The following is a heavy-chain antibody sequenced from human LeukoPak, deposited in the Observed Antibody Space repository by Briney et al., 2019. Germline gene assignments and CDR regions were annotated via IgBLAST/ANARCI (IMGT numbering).Heavy chain of an antibody. CDR2: INHSGST. J-gene: IGHJ4*02. V-gene: IGHV4-34*01. CDR1: GGSFSGYY. D-gene: IGHD2-8*01. CDR3: ASGLGYCTNGVCFPPYYFDY. Sequence: SETLSLTCAVYGGSFSGYYWSWIRQPPGKGLEWIGEINHSGSTNYNPSLKSRVTISVDTSKNQFSLKLSSVTAADTAVYYCASGLGYCTNGVCFPPYYFDYWGQGTLVSVSS.